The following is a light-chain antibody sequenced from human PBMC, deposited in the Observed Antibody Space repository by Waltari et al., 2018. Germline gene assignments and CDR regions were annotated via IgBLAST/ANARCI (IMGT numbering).Light chain of an antibody. CDR3: QAWDSSTVV. CDR2: QDT. J-gene: IGLJ2*01. CDR1: KWGDKY. V-gene: IGLV3-1*01. Sequence: SYELTQPPSVSVSPGQTASIPCSGDKWGDKYVCWYQQKPGQSPVLVIYQDTKRPSGIPERFSGSNSGNTATLTISGTQAMDEADYYCQAWDSSTVVFGGGTKLTVL.